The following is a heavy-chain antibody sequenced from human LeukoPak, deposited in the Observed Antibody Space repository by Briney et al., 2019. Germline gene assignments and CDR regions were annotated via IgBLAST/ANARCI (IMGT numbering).Heavy chain of an antibody. CDR2: INHSGST. CDR1: GGSFSGYY. Sequence: PSETLSLTCAVYGGSFSGYYWGWIRQPPGKGLEWIGEINHSGSTNYNPSLKSRVTISVDTSKNQFSLKLSSVTAADTAVYYCARGPRTYYYGSGSYYISRYFDYWGQGTLVTVSS. D-gene: IGHD3-10*01. V-gene: IGHV4-34*01. CDR3: ARGPRTYYYGSGSYYISRYFDY. J-gene: IGHJ4*02.